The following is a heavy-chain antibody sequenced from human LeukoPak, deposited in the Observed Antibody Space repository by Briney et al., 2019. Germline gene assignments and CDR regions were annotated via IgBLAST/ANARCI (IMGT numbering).Heavy chain of an antibody. Sequence: GGSLRLSCAASGFTFSSYAMGWVRQAPGKGLEWVSAISGSGGSTYYADSVKGRFTISRDNSKNTLYLQMNSLRAEDTAMYYCAKVGYCSGGICYSGNDYWGQGTLVTVSS. V-gene: IGHV3-23*01. D-gene: IGHD2-15*01. CDR2: ISGSGGST. CDR3: AKVGYCSGGICYSGNDY. J-gene: IGHJ4*02. CDR1: GFTFSSYA.